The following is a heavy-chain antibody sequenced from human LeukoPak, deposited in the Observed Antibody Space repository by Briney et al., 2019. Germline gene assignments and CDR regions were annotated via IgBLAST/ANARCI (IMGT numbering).Heavy chain of an antibody. Sequence: GASVKVSCKASGGTFSSYAISWVRQAPGQGLEWMGGVIPIFGTANYAQKFQGRVTITADESTSTAYMELSSLRSEDTAVYYCARETLAMTANYFDYWGQGTLVTVSS. J-gene: IGHJ4*02. D-gene: IGHD2-21*02. CDR3: ARETLAMTANYFDY. CDR1: GGTFSSYA. CDR2: VIPIFGTA. V-gene: IGHV1-69*13.